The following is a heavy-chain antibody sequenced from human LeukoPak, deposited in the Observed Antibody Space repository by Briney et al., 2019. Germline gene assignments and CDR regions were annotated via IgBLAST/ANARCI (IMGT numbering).Heavy chain of an antibody. D-gene: IGHD3-3*01. CDR2: IYYSGSP. J-gene: IGHJ6*03. V-gene: IGHV4-39*01. CDR1: GGSISSSHYY. CDR3: ARRTMIFGVAAYMDV. Sequence: SETLSLTCSVSGGSISSSHYYWGWIRQPPGKGLEWIGSIYYSGSPDYNTSLRSRLTISVDMSKNQFSLKMRSVTAADTAIYYCARRTMIFGVAAYMDVWGKGTTVTVSS.